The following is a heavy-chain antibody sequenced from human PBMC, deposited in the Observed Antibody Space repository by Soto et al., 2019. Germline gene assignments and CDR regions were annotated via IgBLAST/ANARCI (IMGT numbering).Heavy chain of an antibody. D-gene: IGHD6-19*01. J-gene: IGHJ4*02. CDR3: ARGALVAGAGFDY. Sequence: WGSLRLSCSASGFTFSSYSMNWFRQAPGKGLEWVSSISSSSSYIYYADSVKGRFTISRDNAKNSLYLQMNSLRAEDTAVYYCARGALVAGAGFDYWGQGTLVTVSS. CDR2: ISSSSSYI. V-gene: IGHV3-21*01. CDR1: GFTFSSYS.